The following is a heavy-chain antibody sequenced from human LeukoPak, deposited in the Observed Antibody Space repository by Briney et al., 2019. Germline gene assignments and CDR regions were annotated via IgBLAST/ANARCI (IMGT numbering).Heavy chain of an antibody. V-gene: IGHV3-21*01. Sequence: GGSLRLSCAASGFTSSSYSMNWVRQAPGKGLEWVSSISSSSSYIYYADSVKGRFTISRDNAKNSLYLQMNSLRAEDTAVYYCARDSSEGAFDIWGQGTMVTVSS. CDR1: GFTSSSYS. CDR3: ARDSSEGAFDI. D-gene: IGHD6-19*01. J-gene: IGHJ3*02. CDR2: ISSSSSYI.